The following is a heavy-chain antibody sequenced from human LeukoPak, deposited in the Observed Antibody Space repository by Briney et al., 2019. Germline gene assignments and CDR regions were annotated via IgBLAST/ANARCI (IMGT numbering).Heavy chain of an antibody. D-gene: IGHD3-10*01. J-gene: IGHJ6*03. CDR2: IYTSGST. CDR1: GGSISSYY. CDR3: ARVRNTMVRGVRKGYYYYMDV. V-gene: IGHV4-4*07. Sequence: SETLSLTCTVSGGSISSYYWSWIRQPAGKGLEWIGRIYTSGSTNYNPSLKSRVTMSVDTSKNQFSLKLSSVTAADTAVYYCARVRNTMVRGVRKGYYYYMDVWGKGTTVTISS.